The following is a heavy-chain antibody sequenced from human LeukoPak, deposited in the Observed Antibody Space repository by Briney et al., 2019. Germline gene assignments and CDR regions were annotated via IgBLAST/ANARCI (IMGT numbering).Heavy chain of an antibody. CDR2: IYYSGST. Sequence: SETLSLTCTVSGGSISSGGYYWSWIRQPPGTGLEWIGYIYYSGSTYYNPSLKSRVTMSVDTSKNQFSLRLSSVTAADTAVYYCARELAGRPPTYGMDVWGQGTTVTVSS. CDR1: GGSISSGGYY. J-gene: IGHJ6*02. V-gene: IGHV4-31*03. CDR3: ARELAGRPPTYGMDV.